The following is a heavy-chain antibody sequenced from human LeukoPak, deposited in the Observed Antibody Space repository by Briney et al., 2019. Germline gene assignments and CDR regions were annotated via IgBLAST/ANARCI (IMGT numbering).Heavy chain of an antibody. J-gene: IGHJ4*02. CDR1: GGTFSSYA. CDR2: IIPIFGTA. V-gene: IGHV1-69*06. D-gene: IGHD6-6*01. Sequence: SVKVPCKASGGTFSSYAISWVRQAPGQGLEWMGGIIPIFGTANYAQKFQGRVTITADKSTSTAYMELSSLRSEDTAVYYCARIVSSSSVPSDYWGQGTLVTVSS. CDR3: ARIVSSSSVPSDY.